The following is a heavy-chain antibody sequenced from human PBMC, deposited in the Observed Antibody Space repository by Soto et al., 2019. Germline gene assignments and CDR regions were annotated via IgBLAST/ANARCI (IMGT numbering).Heavy chain of an antibody. CDR1: GFTVSSNY. J-gene: IGHJ6*02. V-gene: IGHV3-53*02. Sequence: VQLVETGGGLIQPGGSLRLSCAASGFTVSSNYMSWVRQAPGKGLEWVSVIYSGGSTYYADSVKGRFTISRDNSKNTLYLQMNSLRDEDTAVYYCARDRGVSPPNYYYYGMDVWGQGTTVTVSS. D-gene: IGHD3-10*01. CDR2: IYSGGST. CDR3: ARDRGVSPPNYYYYGMDV.